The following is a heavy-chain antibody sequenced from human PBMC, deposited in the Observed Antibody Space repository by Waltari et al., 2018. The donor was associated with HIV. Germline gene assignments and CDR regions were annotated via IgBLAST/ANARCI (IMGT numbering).Heavy chain of an antibody. V-gene: IGHV4-39*01. CDR1: GGSISSSNYY. CDR3: ARHRRNDIGDY. CDR2: IYYSGSP. J-gene: IGHJ4*02. Sequence: QLQLQESGPGLVKPSETLSLTCTVSGGSISSSNYYWGWLRQPPGRGLEWIGSIYYSGSPYYNPSLKIRVTISIDTSKNQFSLKLSSVTAADTAVYYCARHRRNDIGDYWGQGTLVTVSS. D-gene: IGHD3-9*01.